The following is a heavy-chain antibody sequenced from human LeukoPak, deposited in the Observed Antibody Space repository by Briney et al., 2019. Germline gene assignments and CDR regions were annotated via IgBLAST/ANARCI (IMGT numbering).Heavy chain of an antibody. V-gene: IGHV3-7*03. D-gene: IGHD2-15*01. Sequence: GGSLRLSCAASGFTFSTYWMSWVRQAPGKGLVWVANIKEDGSDKYYVDSVKGRFTISRDNAKNSLYLQMNSLRAEDTAVYYCARLGYCSAGNCFYSMDVWGKGTTVTVSS. CDR2: IKEDGSDK. J-gene: IGHJ6*04. CDR1: GFTFSTYW. CDR3: ARLGYCSAGNCFYSMDV.